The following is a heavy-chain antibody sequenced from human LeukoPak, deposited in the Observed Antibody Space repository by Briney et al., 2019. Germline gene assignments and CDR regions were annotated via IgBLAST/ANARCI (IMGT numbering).Heavy chain of an antibody. CDR3: AREGVLGYCTNGVCYYYGMDV. CDR1: GFTFSDYY. D-gene: IGHD2-8*01. Sequence: GRSLRLSCAASGFTFSDYYMSWIRQAPGKGLEWVSYISSSGSTIYYADSVKGRFTISRDNAKNSLYLQMNSLRAEDTAVYYCAREGVLGYCTNGVCYYYGMDVWGQGTTVTVSS. CDR2: ISSSGSTI. J-gene: IGHJ6*02. V-gene: IGHV3-11*01.